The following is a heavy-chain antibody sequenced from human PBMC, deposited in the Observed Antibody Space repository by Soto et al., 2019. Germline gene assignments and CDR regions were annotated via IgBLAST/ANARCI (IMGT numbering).Heavy chain of an antibody. Sequence: EVQLVESGGGLVQPGGSLKLSCAASGFTFSDSAMSWVRQASGKGLEWVGRIRSKPNSYATAYAASVKGRFTISRDDSENMAYLQMNSLRTEDTAVYYCCRHVEEYSAYLDLWGRGSLVTVSS. CDR2: IRSKPNSYAT. V-gene: IGHV3-73*02. J-gene: IGHJ2*01. CDR3: CRHVEEYSAYLDL. CDR1: GFTFSDSA. D-gene: IGHD4-4*01.